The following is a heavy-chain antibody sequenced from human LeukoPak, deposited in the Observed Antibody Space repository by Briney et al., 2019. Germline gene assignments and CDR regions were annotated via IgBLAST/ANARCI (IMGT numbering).Heavy chain of an antibody. Sequence: PGGSLRLSCAASGFTFDDYAMHWVRQAPGKGLEWVSAISGSGGSTYYADSVKGRFTISRDNSKNTLYLQMNSLRAEDTAVYYCATPAPHGSDPSLYYYYMDVWGKGTTVTISS. CDR1: GFTFDDYA. D-gene: IGHD3-10*01. J-gene: IGHJ6*03. CDR3: ATPAPHGSDPSLYYYYMDV. V-gene: IGHV3-23*01. CDR2: ISGSGGST.